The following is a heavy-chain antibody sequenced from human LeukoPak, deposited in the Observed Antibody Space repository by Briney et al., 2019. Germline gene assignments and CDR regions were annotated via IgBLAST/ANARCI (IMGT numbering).Heavy chain of an antibody. J-gene: IGHJ4*02. D-gene: IGHD3-22*01. V-gene: IGHV3-23*01. CDR3: VRNYGYYYDSSGYWRY. CDR2: ISGSGGST. CDR1: GFTFSSYA. Sequence: GGSLRLSCAASGFTFSSYAMSWVRQAPGKGLEWVSAISGSGGSTYYADSVKGRFTISGDNSKNTLYLQMNSLRAEDTAVYYCVRNYGYYYDSSGYWRYWGQGTLVTVSS.